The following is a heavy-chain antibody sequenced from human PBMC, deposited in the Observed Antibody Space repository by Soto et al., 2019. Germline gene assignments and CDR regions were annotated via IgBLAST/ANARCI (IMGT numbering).Heavy chain of an antibody. V-gene: IGHV1-18*01. J-gene: IGHJ6*02. CDR1: GYTFTSYG. Sequence: ALVKVSCKASGYTFTSYGISWVRQAPGQGLEWMGWISAYNGNTNYAHKLQGRVTMTTDTSTSTAYMELRSLRSDDTAVYYCARGRNSSPYFYVMDVWGQGTTVTVSS. CDR2: ISAYNGNT. D-gene: IGHD6-13*01. CDR3: ARGRNSSPYFYVMDV.